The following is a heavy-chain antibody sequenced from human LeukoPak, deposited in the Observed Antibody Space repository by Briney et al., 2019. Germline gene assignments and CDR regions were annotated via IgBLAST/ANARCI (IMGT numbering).Heavy chain of an antibody. CDR3: ARSGYSYGYYYCYYMDV. V-gene: IGHV1-2*02. J-gene: IGHJ6*03. D-gene: IGHD5-18*01. CDR1: GYTFTGYY. Sequence: ASVKVSCKASGYTFTGYYMHWVRQAPGQGLEWMGWINPNSGGTNYAQKFQGRVTMTRDTSISTAYMELSRLRSDDTAVYYCARSGYSYGYYYCYYMDVWGKGTTVTVSS. CDR2: INPNSGGT.